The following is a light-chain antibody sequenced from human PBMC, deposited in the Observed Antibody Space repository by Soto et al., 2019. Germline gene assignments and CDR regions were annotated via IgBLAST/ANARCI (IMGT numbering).Light chain of an antibody. CDR3: AAWDDSLGGSWV. V-gene: IGLV1-47*02. CDR2: AND. Sequence: QSVLTQPPSASGTPGQRVIISCSGRSSNIGSNYVYWFQHLPGTAPKLPIYANDQRPSGVPDRFSGSKSGTSASLAISGLRSEDEADYYCAAWDDSLGGSWVFGGGTKLTVL. J-gene: IGLJ3*02. CDR1: SSNIGSNY.